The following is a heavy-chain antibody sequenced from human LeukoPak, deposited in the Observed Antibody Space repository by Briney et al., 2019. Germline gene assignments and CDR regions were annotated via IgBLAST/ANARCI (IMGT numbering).Heavy chain of an antibody. CDR3: AHRRAMITFGGVIGYFDY. J-gene: IGHJ4*02. CDR2: FYWDDDK. CDR1: GFSLSTSGVG. D-gene: IGHD3-16*01. V-gene: IGHV2-5*02. Sequence: SGPTLVNPTQTLTLTFTFSGFSLSTSGVGVGWIRQPPGKALEWLALFYWDDDKRYSPSLKSRLTITKDTSKNQVVLTMTNMDPVDTATYYCAHRRAMITFGGVIGYFDYWGQGTLVTVSS.